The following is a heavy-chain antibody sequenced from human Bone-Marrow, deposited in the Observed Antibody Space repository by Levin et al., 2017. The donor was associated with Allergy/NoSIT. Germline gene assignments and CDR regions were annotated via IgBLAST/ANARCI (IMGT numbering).Heavy chain of an antibody. V-gene: IGHV3-72*01. D-gene: IGHD1-26*01. CDR3: ADLGTPY. CDR2: IRNKAESYTT. J-gene: IGHJ4*02. Sequence: AGGSLRLSCAASGFTFSDHYMDWVRQAPGKGLECVGRIRNKAESYTTFYAASVEGRFTISRDDSKNSVYLQMNSLKTEDTGVYYCADLGTPYWGQGTLVTVSS. CDR1: GFTFSDHY.